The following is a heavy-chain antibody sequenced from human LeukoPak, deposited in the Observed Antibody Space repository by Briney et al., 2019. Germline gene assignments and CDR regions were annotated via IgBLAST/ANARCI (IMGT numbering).Heavy chain of an antibody. Sequence: ASVKVSYKASGYTFTSYDINWVRQATGQGLEWMGWMNPNSGNTGYAQKFQGRVTMTRNTSISTAYMELSSLRSEDTAVYYCAGGQEAGIAAAGVDYWGQGTLVTVSS. CDR2: MNPNSGNT. CDR1: GYTFTSYD. CDR3: AGGQEAGIAAAGVDY. V-gene: IGHV1-8*01. D-gene: IGHD6-13*01. J-gene: IGHJ4*02.